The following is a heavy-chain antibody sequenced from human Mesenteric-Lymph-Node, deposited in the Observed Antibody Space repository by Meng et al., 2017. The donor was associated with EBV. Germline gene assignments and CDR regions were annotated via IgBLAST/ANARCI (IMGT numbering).Heavy chain of an antibody. Sequence: QVHLQQWGAGLLKPSXXLSLTCAVYXGSFRGYFWTWIRQSPGEGLEWIGEINRSGSSSYNPSLQSRVTMSTDTSKNHFSLRLTSVTAADTAVYYCARGGLVCYGDSCQTFYFEYWSQGTLVTVSS. CDR1: XGSFRGYF. D-gene: IGHD4-17*01. CDR3: ARGGLVCYGDSCQTFYFEY. V-gene: IGHV4-34*01. J-gene: IGHJ4*02. CDR2: INRSGSS.